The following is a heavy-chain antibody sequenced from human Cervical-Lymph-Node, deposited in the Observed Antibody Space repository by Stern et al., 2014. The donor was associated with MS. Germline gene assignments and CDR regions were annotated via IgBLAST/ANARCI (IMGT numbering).Heavy chain of an antibody. CDR1: GGSISSGGYY. D-gene: IGHD3-3*01. CDR2: IYYSWST. CDR3: ARTPYDFWSGYYGLDY. J-gene: IGHJ4*02. Sequence: VQLVESGPGLVKPSQTLSLTCTVSGGSISSGGYYWSWIRQHPGKGLEWIGDIYYSWSTYYNPSLKSRVTISVDTSKNQFSLKLSSVTAADTAVYYCARTPYDFWSGYYGLDYWGQGTLVTVSS. V-gene: IGHV4-31*03.